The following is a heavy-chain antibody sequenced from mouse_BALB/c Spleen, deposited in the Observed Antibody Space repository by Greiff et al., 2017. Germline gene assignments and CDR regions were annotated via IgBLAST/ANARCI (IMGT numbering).Heavy chain of an antibody. V-gene: IGHV5-9-4*01. Sequence: EVKLMESGGGLVKPGGSLKLSCAASGFTFSSYAMSWVRQSPEKRLEWVAEISSGGSYTYYPDTVTGRFTISRDNAKNTLYLEMSSLRSEDTAMYYCATFYYDYDALFPYWGQGTLVTVSA. CDR3: ATFYYDYDALFPY. D-gene: IGHD2-4*01. J-gene: IGHJ3*01. CDR1: GFTFSSYA. CDR2: ISSGGSYT.